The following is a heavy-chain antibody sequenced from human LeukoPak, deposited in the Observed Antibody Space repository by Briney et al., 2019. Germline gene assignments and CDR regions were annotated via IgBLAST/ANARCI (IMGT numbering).Heavy chain of an antibody. D-gene: IGHD2-2*01. Sequence: GASLRLSCAASGFTFSSYAMSWVRQGPGKGLEWVSAISGSGGSTYYADSVKGRFTISRDNSKNTLYLQMNSLRAEDTAVYYCAKGDCSSTSCHYYYYGMDVWGQGTTVTVSS. V-gene: IGHV3-23*01. J-gene: IGHJ6*02. CDR2: ISGSGGST. CDR3: AKGDCSSTSCHYYYYGMDV. CDR1: GFTFSSYA.